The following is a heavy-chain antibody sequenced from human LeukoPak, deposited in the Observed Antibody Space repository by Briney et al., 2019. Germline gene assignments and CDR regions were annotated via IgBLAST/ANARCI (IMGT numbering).Heavy chain of an antibody. CDR1: GFTFSSCA. J-gene: IGHJ4*02. D-gene: IGHD6-19*01. CDR3: AKVGKQWLVQETYYFDY. Sequence: GGSLRLSCAASGFTFSSCAMSWVRQAPGKGLEWVSAISGSGGSTYYADSVKGRFTISRDNSKNTLYLQMNSLRAEDTAVYYCAKVGKQWLVQETYYFDYWGQGTLVTVSS. CDR2: ISGSGGST. V-gene: IGHV3-23*01.